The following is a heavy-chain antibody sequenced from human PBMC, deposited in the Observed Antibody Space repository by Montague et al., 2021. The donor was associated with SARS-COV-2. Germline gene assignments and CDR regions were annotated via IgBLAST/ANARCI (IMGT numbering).Heavy chain of an antibody. J-gene: IGHJ3*02. CDR1: GGSISSYY. D-gene: IGHD2-2*01. CDR3: AGRGLGYCSSTSCQNAFDI. CDR2: IYYSGST. V-gene: IGHV4-59*08. Sequence: SETLSLTCTASGGSISSYYWSWIRQPPGKGLEWIGYIYYSGSTNXNPSLKSRVTISVDTSKNQFSLKLSSVTAADTAVYYCAGRGLGYCSSTSCQNAFDIWGQGTMVTVSS.